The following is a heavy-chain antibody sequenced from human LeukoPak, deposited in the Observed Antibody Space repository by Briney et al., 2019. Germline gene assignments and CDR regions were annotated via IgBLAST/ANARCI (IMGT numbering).Heavy chain of an antibody. V-gene: IGHV4-59*01. CDR3: ARVNADRSSTLEVFDY. Sequence: PSETLSLTRTLSGGSISSYYWSGVPDPPPGGVWCSGYIYYSVGAHYNTSPKRRVTLSVYTPKKQFSLNLSSVTPADPPVYFSARVNADRSSTLEVFDYWGQGTLVTVSS. J-gene: IGHJ4*02. CDR2: IYYSVGA. D-gene: IGHD6-6*01. CDR1: GGSISSYY.